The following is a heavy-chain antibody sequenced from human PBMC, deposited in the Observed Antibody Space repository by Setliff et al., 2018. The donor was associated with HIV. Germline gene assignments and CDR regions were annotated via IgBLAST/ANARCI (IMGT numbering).Heavy chain of an antibody. Sequence: HPGGSLRLSCAASGFTFSDYAMSWVRQAPGKGLEWVSAISGSGRGTYYADSVKGRFTISRDNSKSTLYLQMNSLRAEDTAVYFCVRSIGGSPYWGQGTLVTVSS. CDR2: ISGSGRGT. D-gene: IGHD2-15*01. CDR3: VRSIGGSPY. V-gene: IGHV3-23*01. CDR1: GFTFSDYA. J-gene: IGHJ4*02.